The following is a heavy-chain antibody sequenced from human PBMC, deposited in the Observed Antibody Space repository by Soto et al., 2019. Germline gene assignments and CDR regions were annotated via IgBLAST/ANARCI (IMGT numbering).Heavy chain of an antibody. CDR2: ISGSGGST. Sequence: GGSLRLSCAASGFTFSSYAMSWVRQAPGKGLEWVSAISGSGGSTYYADSVKGRFTISRDNSKNTLYLQMNSLRAEDTAVYYCAKKGGRGLVRSYYYYMDVWGKGTTVTVSS. CDR1: GFTFSSYA. J-gene: IGHJ6*03. D-gene: IGHD6-19*01. V-gene: IGHV3-23*01. CDR3: AKKGGRGLVRSYYYYMDV.